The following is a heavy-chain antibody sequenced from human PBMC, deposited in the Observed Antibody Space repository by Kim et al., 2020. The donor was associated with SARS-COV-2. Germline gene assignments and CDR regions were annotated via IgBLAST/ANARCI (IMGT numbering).Heavy chain of an antibody. V-gene: IGHV3-23*01. Sequence: GRPNNSDSVKGRFPSPRDNPKDTLYLQMNSLRAEDTAVYYCAKGAYDSDYWGQGTLVTVSS. D-gene: IGHD3-16*01. CDR3: AKGAYDSDY. CDR2: GRP. J-gene: IGHJ4*02.